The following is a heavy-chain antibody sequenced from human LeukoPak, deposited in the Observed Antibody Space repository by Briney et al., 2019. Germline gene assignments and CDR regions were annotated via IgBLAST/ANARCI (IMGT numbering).Heavy chain of an antibody. V-gene: IGHV4-59*08. D-gene: IGHD1-26*01. Sequence: SETLSLTCTVSGGSISSYYWSWIRQPPGKGLEWIGYIYYSGSTNYNPSLKSRVTISVDTSKNQFSLKLGSVTAADAAVYYCARPSRQVGPYYGMDVWGQGTTVTVSS. J-gene: IGHJ6*02. CDR2: IYYSGST. CDR3: ARPSRQVGPYYGMDV. CDR1: GGSISSYY.